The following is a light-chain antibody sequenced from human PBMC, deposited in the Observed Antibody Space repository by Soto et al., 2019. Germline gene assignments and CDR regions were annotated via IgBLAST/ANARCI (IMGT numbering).Light chain of an antibody. CDR3: QQTNSGPYT. CDR1: QDISSW. J-gene: IGKJ2*01. Sequence: DIQITQSPSSVSASVGDRVTITCRASQDISSWLTWYQQKPGKAPKSLIYAASTLESGVPTRFSGGGSGTDFSLTISRLQPEDFATYYCQQTNSGPYTFGQGTKLEIK. CDR2: AAS. V-gene: IGKV1-12*01.